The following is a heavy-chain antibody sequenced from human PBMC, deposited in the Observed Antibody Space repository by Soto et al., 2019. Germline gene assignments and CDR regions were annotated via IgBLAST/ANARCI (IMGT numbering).Heavy chain of an antibody. Sequence: QLQLQESGSGLVKPSQTLSLTCAVSGGSISSGGSSWTWIRQPPGKGLEWIGYIYHSGSTYYNPSLKSRVTISLDRSKNQFSLKLTSVTAAATAVYYCARGAVVNFDSWGQGTLVTVSS. CDR2: IYHSGST. J-gene: IGHJ4*02. D-gene: IGHD3-22*01. V-gene: IGHV4-30-2*01. CDR1: GGSISSGGSS. CDR3: ARGAVVNFDS.